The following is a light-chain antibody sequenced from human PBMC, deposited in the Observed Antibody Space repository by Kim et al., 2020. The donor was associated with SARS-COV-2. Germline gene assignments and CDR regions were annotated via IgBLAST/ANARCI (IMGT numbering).Light chain of an antibody. J-gene: IGLJ2*01. CDR3: QVWDSSIL. CDR1: NIGIKS. CDR2: KDS. V-gene: IGLV3-9*01. Sequence: SYELTQPLSVSVALGQTARITCGGNNIGIKSVHWYQQKPGQAPVLVIYKDSYRPSGIPERFSGSNSGNTATLTISRAQAGDEADYYCQVWDSSILFGGGTQLTVL.